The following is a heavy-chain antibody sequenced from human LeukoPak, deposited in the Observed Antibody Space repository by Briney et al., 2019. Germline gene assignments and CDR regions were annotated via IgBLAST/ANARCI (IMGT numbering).Heavy chain of an antibody. CDR1: GFTFNNYA. Sequence: PGGSLRLSCAASGFTFNNYAMNWVRQAPGKGLEWVSALSGGAGRTYYADSVKGRFTISRDNSKNTLCLQMNSLRAEDTAVYYCARAEVVISPRMDYWGQGTLVTVSS. V-gene: IGHV3-23*01. D-gene: IGHD3-22*01. CDR3: ARAEVVISPRMDY. CDR2: LSGGAGRT. J-gene: IGHJ4*02.